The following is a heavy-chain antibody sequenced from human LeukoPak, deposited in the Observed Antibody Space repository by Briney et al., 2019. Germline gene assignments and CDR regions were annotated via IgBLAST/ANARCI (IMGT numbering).Heavy chain of an antibody. D-gene: IGHD2-2*01. CDR3: ARGAHRCSSTSCYPHGFDP. V-gene: IGHV4-34*01. J-gene: IGHJ5*02. Sequence: PSETLSLTCAVYGGSFSGYYWSWIRQSPGKGLEWIGEINHSGSTSYNPSLKSRVSISVDTSKNQFSLKLSSVTAADTAVYFCARGAHRCSSTSCYPHGFDPWGQGTLVTVSS. CDR1: GGSFSGYY. CDR2: INHSGST.